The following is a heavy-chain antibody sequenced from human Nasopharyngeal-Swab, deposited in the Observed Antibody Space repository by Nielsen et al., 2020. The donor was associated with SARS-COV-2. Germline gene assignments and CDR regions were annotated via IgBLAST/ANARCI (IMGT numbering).Heavy chain of an antibody. Sequence: GSLRLSCAVSGYSISSGYYWGWIRQPPGKGLKWIGSIYHSGSTYYNPSLKSRVTISVDTSKNQFSLKLSSVTAADTAVYYCARHFPLSGIGVVITTPQIYFDYWGQGTLVTVSS. CDR2: IYHSGST. D-gene: IGHD3-22*01. V-gene: IGHV4-38-2*01. J-gene: IGHJ4*02. CDR3: ARHFPLSGIGVVITTPQIYFDY. CDR1: GYSISSGYY.